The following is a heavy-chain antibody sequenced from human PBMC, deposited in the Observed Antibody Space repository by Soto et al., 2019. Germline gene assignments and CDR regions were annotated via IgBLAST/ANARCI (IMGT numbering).Heavy chain of an antibody. V-gene: IGHV4-59*08. J-gene: IGHJ4*02. CDR2: FYYSGSA. CDR1: GGSISLYC. CDR3: GRRYGSCFVY. D-gene: IGHD2-15*01. Sequence: PSVTLWLTWTVAGGSISLYCWRWIRKTPGMGLGWIGYFYYSGSANYNPSLRRRVSISADTSRNRFFLMRSSGPAAADAVYYCGRRYGSCFVYWGQRTLVTVSS.